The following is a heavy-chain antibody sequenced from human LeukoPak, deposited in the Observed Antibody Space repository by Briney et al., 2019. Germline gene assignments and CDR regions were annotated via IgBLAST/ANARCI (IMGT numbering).Heavy chain of an antibody. J-gene: IGHJ3*02. V-gene: IGHV4-38-2*02. Sequence: TSQTLSLTFAVSGYSISSGYYWGWIRQRPGKGLEKIGSIYHSGSTYYNPSLKSRVTISVDTSKNQFSLKLRSVTAADTAVYYCARDLWAAAGIWGQGTMVTVSS. CDR2: IYHSGST. CDR3: ARDLWAAAGI. CDR1: GYSISSGYY. D-gene: IGHD6-13*01.